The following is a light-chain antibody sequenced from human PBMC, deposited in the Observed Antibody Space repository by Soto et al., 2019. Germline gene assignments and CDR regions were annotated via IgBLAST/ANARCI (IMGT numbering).Light chain of an antibody. CDR3: AAWDDGLNGWL. Sequence: QSVLTQSPSASGTPGQRITISCSGSGSNIGPNYVYWFQQFPGTAPKLLIYNDDQRPSGVPDRFSGSKSGTSASLGISGLRSEDEADYYCAAWDDGLNGWLFGGGTKVTVL. V-gene: IGLV1-47*02. J-gene: IGLJ3*02. CDR2: NDD. CDR1: GSNIGPNY.